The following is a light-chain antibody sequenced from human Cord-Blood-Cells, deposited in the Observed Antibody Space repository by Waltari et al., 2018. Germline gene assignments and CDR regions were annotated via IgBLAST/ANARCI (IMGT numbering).Light chain of an antibody. J-gene: IGKJ4*01. CDR1: QSVSSSY. V-gene: IGKV3-20*01. CDR2: GAS. CDR3: QQYGSSPLT. Sequence: EIVLTQSPGTLSVSPGERATISCRASQSVSSSYLAWYQQKPGQAPRLLIYGASSRATGIPDRFSGSGSGTDFTLTISRLEPEDFAVYYCQQYGSSPLTFGGGTKVEIK.